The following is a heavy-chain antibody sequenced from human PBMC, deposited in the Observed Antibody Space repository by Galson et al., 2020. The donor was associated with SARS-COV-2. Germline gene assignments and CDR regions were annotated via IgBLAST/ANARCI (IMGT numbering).Heavy chain of an antibody. Sequence: GGSLRLSCAASGFTFSSYAMHWVRQAPGKGLEWVAVISYDGSNKYYADSVKGRFTISRDNAKNSLYLQMNSLREDDTAVYYCATHLSWGQGTLVTVSS. CDR1: GFTFSSYA. CDR3: ATHLS. CDR2: ISYDGSNK. J-gene: IGHJ5*02. V-gene: IGHV3-30*01.